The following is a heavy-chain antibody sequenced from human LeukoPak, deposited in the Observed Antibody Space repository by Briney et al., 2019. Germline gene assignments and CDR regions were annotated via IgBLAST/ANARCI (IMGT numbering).Heavy chain of an antibody. CDR3: ARLLTGAINWFDP. D-gene: IGHD1-20*01. J-gene: IGHJ5*02. Sequence: TSETLSLTCTVSGGSVSGYYWSWIRQPAGKGLEWIGRVFVSGSTNYNPSLKSRVTMSVDTSKNQFSLKLNSVTAADTAVYYCARLLTGAINWFDPWGQGTLVTVSS. V-gene: IGHV4-4*07. CDR2: VFVSGST. CDR1: GGSVSGYY.